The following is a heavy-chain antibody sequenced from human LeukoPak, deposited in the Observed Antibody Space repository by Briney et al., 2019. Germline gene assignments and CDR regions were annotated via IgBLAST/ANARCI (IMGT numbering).Heavy chain of an antibody. Sequence: PGGTLRLSCAASGFTFSSVWMSWVRRAPGKGLGWVFNIKQDGSEKSYVDSVKGRFTISRDNAKNSLYLQMNSLRAEDTAVYYCAREGLFLEWLLFFDYWGQGALVTVSS. CDR3: AREGLFLEWLLFFDY. CDR1: GFTFSSVW. V-gene: IGHV3-7*01. D-gene: IGHD3-3*01. CDR2: IKQDGSEK. J-gene: IGHJ4*02.